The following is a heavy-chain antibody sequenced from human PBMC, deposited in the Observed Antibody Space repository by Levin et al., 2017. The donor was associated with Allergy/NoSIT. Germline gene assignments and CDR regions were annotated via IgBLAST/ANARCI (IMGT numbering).Heavy chain of an antibody. CDR2: ISGSGGST. Sequence: GGSLRLSCAASGFTFSIYAMSWVRQAPGKGLEWVSGISGSGGSTYYADSVKGRFTISRDNSKNTLYLQMNSLRAEDTAVYYCAKGQPYVSQLSYDYWGQGTPVTVSS. CDR3: AKGQPYVSQLSYDY. D-gene: IGHD5-18*01. J-gene: IGHJ4*02. V-gene: IGHV3-23*01. CDR1: GFTFSIYA.